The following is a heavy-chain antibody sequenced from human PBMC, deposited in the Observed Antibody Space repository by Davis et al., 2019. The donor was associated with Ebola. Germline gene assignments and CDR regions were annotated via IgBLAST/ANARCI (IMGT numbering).Heavy chain of an antibody. D-gene: IGHD6-19*01. CDR2: ISWNSGSI. CDR1: GFTFSSYS. Sequence: PGGSLRLSCAASGFTFSSYSMNWVRQAPGKGLEWVSGISWNSGSIGYADSVKGRFTISRDNAKNSLYLQMNSLRAEDTALYYCAKGGKYSSGWYPVHWGQGTLVTVSS. J-gene: IGHJ4*02. V-gene: IGHV3-9*01. CDR3: AKGGKYSSGWYPVH.